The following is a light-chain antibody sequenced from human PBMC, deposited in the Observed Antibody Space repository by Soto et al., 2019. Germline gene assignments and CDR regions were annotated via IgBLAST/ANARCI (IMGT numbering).Light chain of an antibody. J-gene: IGKJ1*01. Sequence: EIVMTPSPATLSVSRGERATLSCRANQAISSNLAWYQQKPGQAPRLLIYGASTRAAGIPARFSGSGSGTEFTLTITSLQSEDFAVYYCQQYDNWPRTFGQGTKVDIK. CDR3: QQYDNWPRT. V-gene: IGKV3-15*01. CDR2: GAS. CDR1: QAISSN.